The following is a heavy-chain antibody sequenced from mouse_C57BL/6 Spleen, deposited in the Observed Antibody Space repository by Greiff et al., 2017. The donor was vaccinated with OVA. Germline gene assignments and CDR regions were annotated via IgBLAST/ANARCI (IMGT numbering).Heavy chain of an antibody. J-gene: IGHJ4*01. CDR2: INPSNGGT. D-gene: IGHD2-2*01. CDR3: ARTGYGYGDAMDY. CDR1: GYTFTSYW. Sequence: QVQLQQPGTDLVKPGASVKLSCKASGYTFTSYWMHWVKQRPGQGLEWIGNINPSNGGTNYNEKFKSKATLTVDKSSSTAYMQLSSLRSEDSAVYYCARTGYGYGDAMDYWGQGTSVTVSS. V-gene: IGHV1-53*01.